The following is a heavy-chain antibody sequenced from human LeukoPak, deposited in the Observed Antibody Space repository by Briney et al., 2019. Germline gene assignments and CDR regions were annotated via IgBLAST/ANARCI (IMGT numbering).Heavy chain of an antibody. J-gene: IGHJ5*02. D-gene: IGHD5-12*01. CDR3: ARDNSLGDSAWWFDP. CDR2: INPYSGDT. CDR1: GYTFTGYY. V-gene: IGHV1-2*02. Sequence: ASVQVSCKASGYTFTGYYMHWVRQAPGQGLEWMGWINPYSGDTNFAQKFQGRVTLTRDMATSTDYMEVSSLRSEDTAVYYCARDNSLGDSAWWFDPWGQGTLVTVSS.